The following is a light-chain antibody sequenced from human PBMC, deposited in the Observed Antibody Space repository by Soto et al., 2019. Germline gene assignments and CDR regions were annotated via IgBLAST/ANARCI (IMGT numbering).Light chain of an antibody. V-gene: IGKV3-11*01. CDR3: QQRYNWPRT. J-gene: IGKJ1*01. Sequence: EIVMTQSPATLSVSLGERATLSCRASQSLSGTVAWYQQKFGQAPRLLIHSASTRAAGVPLRFSGSGSGTVFTLTISSLEPEDFAVYYCQQRYNWPRTFGQGTKVDIK. CDR2: SAS. CDR1: QSLSGT.